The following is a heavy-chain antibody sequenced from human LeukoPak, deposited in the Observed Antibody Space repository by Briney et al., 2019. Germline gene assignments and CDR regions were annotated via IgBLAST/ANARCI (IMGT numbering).Heavy chain of an antibody. CDR3: AKVRSIMITFGEFDY. J-gene: IGHJ4*02. Sequence: PGGSLRLSCAASGFTFSSYSMNWVRQAPGKGLEWVSSISSSSSYIYYADSVKGRFTISRDNSKNTLYLQMNSLRAEDTAVYYCAKVRSIMITFGEFDYWGQGTLVTVSS. CDR2: ISSSSSYI. D-gene: IGHD3-16*01. V-gene: IGHV3-21*04. CDR1: GFTFSSYS.